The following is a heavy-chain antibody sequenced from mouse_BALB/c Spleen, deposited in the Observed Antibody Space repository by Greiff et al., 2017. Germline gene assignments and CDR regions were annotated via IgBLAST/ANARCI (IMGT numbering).Heavy chain of an antibody. CDR3: AREGVYYGNYFYAMDY. CDR1: GFNIKDTY. V-gene: IGHV14-3*02. J-gene: IGHJ4*01. Sequence: VQLKQSGAELVKPGASVKLSCTASGFNIKDTYMHWVKQRPEQGLEWIGRIDPANGNTKYDPKFQGKATITADTSSNTAYLQHSSLTSEDTAVYYCAREGVYYGNYFYAMDYWGQGTSVTVSS. CDR2: IDPANGNT. D-gene: IGHD2-1*01.